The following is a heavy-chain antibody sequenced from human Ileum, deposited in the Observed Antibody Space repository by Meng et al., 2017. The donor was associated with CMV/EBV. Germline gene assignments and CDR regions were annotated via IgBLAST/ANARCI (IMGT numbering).Heavy chain of an antibody. CDR3: ARDLENGYASSIKDY. CDR1: GFTCRSYW. D-gene: IGHD3-16*01. J-gene: IGHJ4*02. CDR2: IKQDGSEK. V-gene: IGHV3-7*01. Sequence: SGFTCRSYWMSWVRQAPGKGLEWVANIKQDGSEKHYLDSVKGRFTIFRDNAKNSLYLQMNSRRGEDTAVYYCARDLENGYASSIKDYWGQGTLVTVSS.